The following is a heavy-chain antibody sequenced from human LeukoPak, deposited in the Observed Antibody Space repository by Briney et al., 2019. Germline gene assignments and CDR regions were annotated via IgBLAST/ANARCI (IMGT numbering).Heavy chain of an antibody. CDR1: GGTFSSYA. Sequence: ASVKVSCKASGGTFSSYAISLVRQAPGQGLEWMGGIIPIFGTANYAQKFQGRVTITADESTSTAYMGLSSLRSEDTAVYYCARDRVTTGESFDYWGQGTLVTVSS. D-gene: IGHD4-11*01. CDR2: IIPIFGTA. V-gene: IGHV1-69*13. J-gene: IGHJ4*02. CDR3: ARDRVTTGESFDY.